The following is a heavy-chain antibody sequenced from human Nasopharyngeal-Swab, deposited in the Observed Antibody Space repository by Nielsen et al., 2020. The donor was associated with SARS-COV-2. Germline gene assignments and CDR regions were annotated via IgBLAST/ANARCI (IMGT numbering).Heavy chain of an antibody. D-gene: IGHD5-12*01. CDR3: ARGREYSGRHAFDI. J-gene: IGHJ3*02. V-gene: IGHV4-39*07. CDR1: GCSISSSSYY. Sequence: GSLRLSCTVSGCSISSSSYYWGWLRQPPGKGLEGIGSIYYSGSTYYNPSLKSRVTISVDTSKNQFSLMLSSVTAADSAVYYCARGREYSGRHAFDIWGQGTMVTVSS. CDR2: IYYSGST.